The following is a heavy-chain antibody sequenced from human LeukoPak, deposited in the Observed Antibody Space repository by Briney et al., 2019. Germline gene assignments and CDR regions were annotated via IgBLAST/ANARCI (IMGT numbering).Heavy chain of an antibody. D-gene: IGHD1-26*01. CDR3: SAERAGSIVYF. CDR2: HYLTGHT. J-gene: IGHJ4*02. CDR1: GGSITNNHSY. Sequence: SGTLCLSCTVSGGSITNNHSYWGWSRPPPGKGPEWIGSHYLTGHTYPNPPLQSRLTMSIVTSADQPDLRLNSVAAADTAVYYWSAERAGSIVYFWGQGTLVTVSS. V-gene: IGHV4-39*01.